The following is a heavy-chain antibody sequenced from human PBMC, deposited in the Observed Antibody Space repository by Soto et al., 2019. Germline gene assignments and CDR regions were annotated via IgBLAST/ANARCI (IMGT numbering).Heavy chain of an antibody. CDR2: ISGEGTGT. CDR3: ARIAFLGEGDV. J-gene: IGHJ4*02. D-gene: IGHD3-16*01. Sequence: GGSVMLSCAPWCSTFNTWIHLVPQAPGEGLVWVSRISGEGTGTDYAESVKGRFTVSRDIAKSTVFLQMNSLRVEYTALYYCARIAFLGEGDVWGQGNLVTVSS. CDR1: CSTFNTW. V-gene: IGHV3-74*01.